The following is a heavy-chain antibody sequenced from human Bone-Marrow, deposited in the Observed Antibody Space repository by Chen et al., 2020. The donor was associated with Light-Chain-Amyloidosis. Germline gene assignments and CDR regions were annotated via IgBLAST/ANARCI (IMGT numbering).Heavy chain of an antibody. CDR2: IYPDDSDA. J-gene: IGHJ4*02. CDR1: GYTFPNYW. D-gene: IGHD5-12*01. V-gene: IGHV5-51*01. CDR3: ARRRDGYNFDY. Sequence: EVQLEQSGREVKKPGESLKISCKGSGYTFPNYWIGWVRQMRGKGLEWMGVIYPDDSDARYSPSFEGQVTISADKSITTAYLQWRSLKASDTAMYYCARRRDGYNFDYWGQGTLVTVSS.